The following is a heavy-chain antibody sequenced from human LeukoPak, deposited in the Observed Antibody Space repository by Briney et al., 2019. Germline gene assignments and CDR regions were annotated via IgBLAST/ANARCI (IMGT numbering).Heavy chain of an antibody. CDR2: ISYDGSNK. D-gene: IGHD2-15*01. CDR1: GLIFSNSA. CDR3: ARWVGAAGFDY. V-gene: IGHV3-30*03. J-gene: IGHJ4*02. Sequence: GGSLRLSCAASGLIFSNSAMHWVRQAPGKGLEWVAVISYDGSNKYYADSVKGRFTISRDNSKNTLYLQMNSLRAEDTAVYYCARWVGAAGFDYWGQGTLVTVSS.